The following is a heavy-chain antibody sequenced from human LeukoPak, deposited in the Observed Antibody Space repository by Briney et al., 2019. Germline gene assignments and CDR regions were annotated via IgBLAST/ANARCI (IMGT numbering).Heavy chain of an antibody. V-gene: IGHV1-69*02. Sequence: SVKVSCKASGGTFSSYTISWVRQAPGQGLEWMGRIIPILGIANYAQEFQGRVTITADKSTSTAYLELSSLRSEDTAVYYCASGTYYDFWSGYRLDYWGQGTLVTVSS. J-gene: IGHJ4*02. D-gene: IGHD3-3*01. CDR1: GGTFSSYT. CDR2: IIPILGIA. CDR3: ASGTYYDFWSGYRLDY.